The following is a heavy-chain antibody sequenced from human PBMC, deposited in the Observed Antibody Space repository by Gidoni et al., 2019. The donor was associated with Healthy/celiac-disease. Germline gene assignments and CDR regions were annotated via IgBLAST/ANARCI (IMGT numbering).Heavy chain of an antibody. J-gene: IGHJ4*02. CDR3: ARQVGLSFEPALDY. Sequence: EVRLVQSGAEVKTPGESLKLSCTGSGYSFTNYWIGWVRQMPGKGLEWMGIIYPGDSDTRYSPSFQGQVTISVDKSISTAFLQWSSLKASDTAMYFCARQVGLSFEPALDYWGQGILVTVSS. CDR2: IYPGDSDT. V-gene: IGHV5-51*01. CDR1: GYSFTNYW.